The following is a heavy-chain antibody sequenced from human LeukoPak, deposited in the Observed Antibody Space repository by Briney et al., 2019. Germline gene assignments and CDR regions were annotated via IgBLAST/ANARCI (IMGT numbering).Heavy chain of an antibody. Sequence: GGSLRLSCAASGFTFSSYAMSWVRQAPGKGLEWVSTISGSGSSTYHADSVKGRFTISRDNSKNTLYLQMNSLRAEDTAVYYCAKGMDRGYDLVPFDYWGQGALVTVSS. CDR3: AKGMDRGYDLVPFDY. D-gene: IGHD5-12*01. J-gene: IGHJ4*02. CDR2: ISGSGSST. V-gene: IGHV3-23*01. CDR1: GFTFSSYA.